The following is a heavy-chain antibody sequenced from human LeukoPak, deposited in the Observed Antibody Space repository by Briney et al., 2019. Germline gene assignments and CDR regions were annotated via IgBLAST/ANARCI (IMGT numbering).Heavy chain of an antibody. V-gene: IGHV3-48*03. CDR1: GFTFSSYE. Sequence: GGSLRLSCAASGFTFSSYEMNWVRQAPGKGLEWVSYISSSGSTIYYADSVKGRFTISRDNAKNSLYLQMNSLRAEDTAVYYCARVADGSGSYYNLLGYYYMDVWGKGTTVTISS. CDR2: ISSSGSTI. CDR3: ARVADGSGSYYNLLGYYYMDV. D-gene: IGHD3-10*01. J-gene: IGHJ6*03.